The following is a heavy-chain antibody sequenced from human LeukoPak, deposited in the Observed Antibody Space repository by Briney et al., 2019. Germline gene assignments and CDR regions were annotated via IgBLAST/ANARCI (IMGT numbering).Heavy chain of an antibody. CDR3: ARNMITFGGVIAGGFDY. V-gene: IGHV4-38-2*01. CDR1: GYSISSGYY. Sequence: PSETLSLTCAVSGYSISSGYYWGWIRQPPGKGLEWIGSIYHGGSTYYNPSLKSRVTISVDTSKNQFSLKLSSVTAADTAVYYCARNMITFGGVIAGGFDYWGQGTLVTVSS. D-gene: IGHD3-16*02. J-gene: IGHJ4*02. CDR2: IYHGGST.